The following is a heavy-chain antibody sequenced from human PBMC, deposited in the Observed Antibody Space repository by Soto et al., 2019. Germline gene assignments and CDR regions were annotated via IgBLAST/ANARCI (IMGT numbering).Heavy chain of an antibody. CDR2: LNSYGTSA. Sequence: EVHLVESGGGLVQPGGSLRLSCTDSGFTFSNNWMHRVRQAPGKGLVWVSRLNSYGTSANYADSVRGRFTISRDNAKNTLFLQMNSLTAEDTALYYCTRGPTGWFGFDYWGQGTLVTVSS. D-gene: IGHD3-10*01. V-gene: IGHV3-74*01. CDR3: TRGPTGWFGFDY. J-gene: IGHJ4*02. CDR1: GFTFSNNW.